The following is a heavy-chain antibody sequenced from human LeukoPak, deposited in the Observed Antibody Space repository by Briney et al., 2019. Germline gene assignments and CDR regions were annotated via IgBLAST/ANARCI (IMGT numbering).Heavy chain of an antibody. CDR1: GGTFSSYA. V-gene: IGHV1-69*05. J-gene: IGHJ5*02. Sequence: ASVKVSCKASGGTFSSYAISWVRQAPGQGLEWMGGIIPIFGTANYAQKFQGRVTITTDESTSTAYMELSSLRSEDTAVYYCARGRRHCSGTSCYTGFDPWGQGTLVTVSS. D-gene: IGHD2-2*02. CDR2: IIPIFGTA. CDR3: ARGRRHCSGTSCYTGFDP.